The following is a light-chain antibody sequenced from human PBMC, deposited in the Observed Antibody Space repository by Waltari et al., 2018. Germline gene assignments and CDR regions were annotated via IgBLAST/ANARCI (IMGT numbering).Light chain of an antibody. CDR1: QDISKN. J-gene: IGKJ4*01. V-gene: IGKV1-33*01. CDR2: DAS. CDR3: QQYENLPLT. Sequence: DIQMTQAPSSLSASVGDRVTITCQASQDISKNLIWFQQKPGKAPKVLIYDASNLQTGVPLRFSGSGSGTHFTFTISSLQPEDIATYYCQQYENLPLTFGGGTKVEIK.